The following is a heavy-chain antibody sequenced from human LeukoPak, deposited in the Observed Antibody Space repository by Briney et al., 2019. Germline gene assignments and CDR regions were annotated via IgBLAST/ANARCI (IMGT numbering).Heavy chain of an antibody. V-gene: IGHV4-59*01. CDR3: AKYYYDSSGYGGALDP. CDR1: GGSISSYY. J-gene: IGHJ5*02. D-gene: IGHD3-22*01. CDR2: IYYSGST. Sequence: SETLFLTCTVSGGSISSYYWSWIRQPPGKGLEWIGYIYYSGSTNYNPSLKSRVTISVDTSKNQFSLKLSSVTAADTAVYYCAKYYYDSSGYGGALDPWGQGTLVTVSS.